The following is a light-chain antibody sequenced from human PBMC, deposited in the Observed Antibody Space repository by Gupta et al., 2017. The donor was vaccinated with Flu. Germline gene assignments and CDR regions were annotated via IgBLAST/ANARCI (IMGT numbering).Light chain of an antibody. CDR3: QQSYRTPRT. CDR2: AAS. CDR1: QSISSY. V-gene: IGKV1-39*01. J-gene: IGKJ1*01. Sequence: DIQMTQSPSSLSASVGGRVTITCRASQSISSYLNWYQQKPGKAPKLLIYAASSLQSGVPSRFSGSGSGTDFTLTISSLQPEDFATYYCQQSYRTPRTFGQGTKVEIK.